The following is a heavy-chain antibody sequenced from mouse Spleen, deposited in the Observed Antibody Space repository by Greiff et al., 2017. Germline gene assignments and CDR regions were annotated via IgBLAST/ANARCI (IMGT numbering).Heavy chain of an antibody. V-gene: IGHV2-2*01. CDR2: IWSGGRT. CDR3: ARQSYGNYYIDY. CDR1: GFSLTSYG. J-gene: IGHJ2*01. Sequence: QVQLQQSGPGLVQPSQSLSITCTVSGFSLTSYGVHWVRQSPGKGLEWLGVIWSGGRTDYNAAFISRLSISKDNPKSQVFFKMNSLQADDTAIYYCARQSYGNYYIDYWGQGTTLTGSS. D-gene: IGHD2-1*01.